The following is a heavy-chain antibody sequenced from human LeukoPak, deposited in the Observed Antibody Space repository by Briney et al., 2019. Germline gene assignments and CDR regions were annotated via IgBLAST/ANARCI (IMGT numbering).Heavy chain of an antibody. J-gene: IGHJ4*02. Sequence: SETLSLTCTVSGGSISSYYWSWIRQPPGKGLEWIGYIYYSGSTNYNPSLKSRVTISVDTSKNQFSLKLSSVTAADTAVYYCARADCSGGSCYIDYWGQGTLVTVPS. D-gene: IGHD2-15*01. CDR3: ARADCSGGSCYIDY. CDR1: GGSISSYY. CDR2: IYYSGST. V-gene: IGHV4-59*01.